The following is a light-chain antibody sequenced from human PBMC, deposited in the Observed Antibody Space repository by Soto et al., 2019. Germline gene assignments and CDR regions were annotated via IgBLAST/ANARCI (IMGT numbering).Light chain of an antibody. CDR2: DAS. J-gene: IGKJ5*01. CDR1: QSVGSK. V-gene: IGKV3D-15*01. CDR3: QQRSNWIT. Sequence: EIVMTQSPPTLSVSPGERATLSCRASQSVGSKLAWYQQRPGQAPRLLIYDASNRATGIPARFSGSGSGTEFSLTISSLQSEDFAVYYCQQRSNWITFGQGTRLEI.